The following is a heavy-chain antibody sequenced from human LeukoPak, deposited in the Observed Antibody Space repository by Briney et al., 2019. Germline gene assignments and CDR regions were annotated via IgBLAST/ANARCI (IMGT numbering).Heavy chain of an antibody. CDR2: ISAYNGNT. Sequence: GASVKVSCKASGCTFTSYGISWVRQAPGQGLEWMGWISAYNGNTNYAQKLQGRVTMTSDTSTSTAYMELRSLRSDDTAVYYCARDIEEGSSSWYKRYYFDYWGQGTLVTVSS. J-gene: IGHJ4*02. CDR3: ARDIEEGSSSWYKRYYFDY. V-gene: IGHV1-18*01. CDR1: GCTFTSYG. D-gene: IGHD6-13*01.